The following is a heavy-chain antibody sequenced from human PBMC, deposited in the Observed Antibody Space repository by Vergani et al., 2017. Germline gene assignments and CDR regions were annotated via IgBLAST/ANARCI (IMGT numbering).Heavy chain of an antibody. V-gene: IGHV3-15*01. CDR2: IKSKDDGGTT. CDR3: TTHKTDYYDSSGYYY. J-gene: IGHJ4*02. Sequence: EVQLVESGGGLVKPGGSLRLSCAASGFTFSNAWMSWVRQAPGKGLEWVGRIKSKDDGGTTDYAAPVKGRFTISRDDSKNTLYLQMSSLKTDDTAVYYCTTHKTDYYDSSGYYYWGQGTLVTVSS. CDR1: GFTFSNAW. D-gene: IGHD3-22*01.